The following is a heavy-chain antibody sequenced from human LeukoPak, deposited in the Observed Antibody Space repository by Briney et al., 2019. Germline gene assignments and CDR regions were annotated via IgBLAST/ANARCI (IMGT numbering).Heavy chain of an antibody. D-gene: IGHD3-3*01. CDR3: AGSTYYDFWSGYWAYDY. Sequence: SETLSLTCTVSGGSVSSGTYYWSWIRQPPGKGLEWIGYIYYSGSTYYNPSLKSRVTISVDTSKNQFSLKLSSVTAADTAVYYCAGSTYYDFWSGYWAYDYWGQGTLVTVSS. V-gene: IGHV4-61*01. CDR1: GGSVSSGTYY. J-gene: IGHJ4*02. CDR2: IYYSGST.